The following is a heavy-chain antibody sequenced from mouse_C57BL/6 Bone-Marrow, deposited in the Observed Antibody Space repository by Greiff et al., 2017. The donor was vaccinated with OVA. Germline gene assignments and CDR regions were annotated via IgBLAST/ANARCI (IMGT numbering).Heavy chain of an antibody. CDR1: GYTFTDHT. J-gene: IGHJ3*01. D-gene: IGHD2-5*01. Sequence: QVQLQQSDAELVKPGASVKLSCKVSGYTFTDHTIHWMKQRPEQGLEWIGYIYPRDGSTKYNEKFKGKATFTADKSSSTAYMQLSSLTSEDSAVYCCACYYNNFQEFAYWGQGTLVTVSA. V-gene: IGHV1-78*01. CDR3: ACYYNNFQEFAY. CDR2: IYPRDGST.